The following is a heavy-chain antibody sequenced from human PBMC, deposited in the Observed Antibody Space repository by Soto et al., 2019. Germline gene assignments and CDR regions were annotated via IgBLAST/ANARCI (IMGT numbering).Heavy chain of an antibody. Sequence: ASVKVSCKASGGTFSSYAISWVRQAPGQGLEWMGGIIPIFGTANYAQKFQGRVTITADESTSTAYMELSSLRSEDTAVYYCAREHRIAVAGTGFFDYWGQGTLVTVSS. J-gene: IGHJ4*02. CDR3: AREHRIAVAGTGFFDY. CDR1: GGTFSSYA. V-gene: IGHV1-69*13. D-gene: IGHD6-19*01. CDR2: IIPIFGTA.